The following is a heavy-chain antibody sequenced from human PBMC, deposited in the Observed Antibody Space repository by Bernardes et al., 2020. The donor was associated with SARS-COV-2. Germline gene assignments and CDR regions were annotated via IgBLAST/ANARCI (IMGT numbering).Heavy chain of an antibody. J-gene: IGHJ4*02. V-gene: IGHV3-74*01. CDR3: ARDFGGNFDY. Sequence: GGSLRLSCAASGFSVSAYCMHWVRKAPGEGLVWVARINEDGRVINYADSVRGRFTIYRDIADNKLYLQMKSLRADDTAVYYCARDFGGNFDYWGQGTLVTVSS. CDR2: INEDGRVI. CDR1: GFSVSAYC. D-gene: IGHD2-15*01.